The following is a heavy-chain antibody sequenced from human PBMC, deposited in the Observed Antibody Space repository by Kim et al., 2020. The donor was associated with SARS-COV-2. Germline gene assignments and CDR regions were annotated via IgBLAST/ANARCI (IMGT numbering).Heavy chain of an antibody. J-gene: IGHJ4*02. D-gene: IGHD2-15*01. Sequence: GGSLRLSCAASGFTFSSYGMHWVRQAPGKGLEWVAVISYDGSNKYYADSVKGRFTISRDNSKNTLYLQMNSLRAEDTAVYYCAKVQPSKYCSGGSCYSGAFDYWGQGTLVTVSS. CDR3: AKVQPSKYCSGGSCYSGAFDY. CDR2: ISYDGSNK. CDR1: GFTFSSYG. V-gene: IGHV3-30*18.